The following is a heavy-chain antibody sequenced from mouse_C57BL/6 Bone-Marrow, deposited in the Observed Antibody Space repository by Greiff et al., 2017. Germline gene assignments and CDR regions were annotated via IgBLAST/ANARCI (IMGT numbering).Heavy chain of an antibody. J-gene: IGHJ2*01. Sequence: EVQLQESGPELVKPGASVKISCTASGYSFTGYYMHWVKQSPGNVLDWIGYIYPYNGVSSYTQNFQGKATLTVDKSSSTAYMQLSSLTSEDSAGYYCARWSFCDYCDYWGQGTTLTVSS. CDR1: GYSFTGYY. V-gene: IGHV1-31*01. CDR3: ARWSFCDYCDY. CDR2: IYPYNGVS.